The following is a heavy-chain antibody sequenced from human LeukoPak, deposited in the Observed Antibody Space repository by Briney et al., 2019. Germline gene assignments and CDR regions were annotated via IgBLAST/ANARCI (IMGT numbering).Heavy chain of an antibody. D-gene: IGHD2-2*01. CDR3: AKDLGVIIVPYAIDYYGLDV. CDR1: GFTFSRHG. CDR2: VSYDESNK. J-gene: IGHJ6*02. Sequence: GGSLRLSCAASGFTFSRHGMQWVRQAPGKGLERVAAVSYDESNKYYADSVKGRFTISRDNSKNTLFLQMNSLRAEDTAVYYCAKDLGVIIVPYAIDYYGLDVWGQGTKVTVSS. V-gene: IGHV3-30*18.